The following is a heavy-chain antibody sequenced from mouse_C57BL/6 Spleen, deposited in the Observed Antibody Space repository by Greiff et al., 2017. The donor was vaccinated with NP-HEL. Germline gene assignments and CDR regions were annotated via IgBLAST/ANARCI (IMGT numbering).Heavy chain of an antibody. CDR2: IYPRSGNT. D-gene: IGHD1-1*01. V-gene: IGHV1-81*01. Sequence: VQLQQSGAELARPGASVKLSCKASGYTFTSYGISWVKQRTGQGLEWIGEIYPRSGNTYYNEKFKGKATLTADKSSSTAYMELRSLTSEDSAVYFCAKITTVGYYYAMDYWGQGTSVTVSS. J-gene: IGHJ4*01. CDR1: GYTFTSYG. CDR3: AKITTVGYYYAMDY.